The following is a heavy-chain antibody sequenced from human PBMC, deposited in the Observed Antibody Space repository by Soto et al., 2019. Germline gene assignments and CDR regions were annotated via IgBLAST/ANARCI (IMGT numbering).Heavy chain of an antibody. CDR1: GFTFSNAW. D-gene: IGHD3-3*01. Sequence: PGGSLRLSCAASGFTFSNAWMSWVRQAPGKGLEWVGRLKSIVDGGTTDYAAPVKGRFTVSRDDSKTTLYLEMNSLKIEDTAVYYCTTEGYYDFWGGSIFDNWGPGTLVTVSS. CDR3: TTEGYYDFWGGSIFDN. V-gene: IGHV3-15*01. J-gene: IGHJ4*02. CDR2: LKSIVDGGTT.